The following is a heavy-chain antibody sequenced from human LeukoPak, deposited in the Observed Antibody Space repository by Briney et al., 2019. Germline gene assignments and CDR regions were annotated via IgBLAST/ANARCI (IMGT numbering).Heavy chain of an antibody. CDR3: AKKGSGHIGNYPDYFDY. V-gene: IGHV3-30*18. Sequence: PGRSLRLSCAASGFTFSNYGMHWVRQAPGKGLEWGAVISYDGNNKYYADSVKGRFTIPRDNSKTTPYLQMNSLRAEDTAVYYCAKKGSGHIGNYPDYFDYWGQGTLVTVSS. CDR2: ISYDGNNK. D-gene: IGHD1-26*01. CDR1: GFTFSNYG. J-gene: IGHJ4*02.